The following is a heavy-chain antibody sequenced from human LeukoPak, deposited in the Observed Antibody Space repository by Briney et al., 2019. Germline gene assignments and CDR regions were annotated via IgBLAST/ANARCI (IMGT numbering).Heavy chain of an antibody. CDR2: IYYSGST. CDR3: AREAPIDYYYYMDV. Sequence: TTSETLSLTCAVSGGSISSSSYYWGWIRQPPGKGLEWIGSIYYSGSTYYNPSLKSRVTISVDTSKNQFSLKLSSVTAADTAVYYCAREAPIDYYYYMDVWGKGTTVTVSS. J-gene: IGHJ6*03. V-gene: IGHV4-39*07. CDR1: GGSISSSSYY.